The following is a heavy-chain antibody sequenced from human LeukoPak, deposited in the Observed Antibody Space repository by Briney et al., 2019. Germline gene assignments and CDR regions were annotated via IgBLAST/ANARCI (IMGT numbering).Heavy chain of an antibody. CDR2: IYYSGST. CDR1: GGSISSSNYY. D-gene: IGHD6-19*01. Sequence: SETLSLTCTVSGGSISSSNYYWGWIRQPPGRGLEWIGNIYYSGSTYYKPSLKTRVTISVDTSKNQFSLKLTSVTAADTAVYYCARHASVDGNWPRPLDYWGQGSLVTVSS. CDR3: ARHASVDGNWPRPLDY. J-gene: IGHJ4*02. V-gene: IGHV4-39*01.